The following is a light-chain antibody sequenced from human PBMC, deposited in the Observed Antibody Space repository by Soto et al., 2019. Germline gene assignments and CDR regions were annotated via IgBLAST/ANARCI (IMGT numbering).Light chain of an antibody. J-gene: IGKJ1*01. V-gene: IGKV3-20*01. CDR2: GAS. CDR3: QQYGSSPTWT. CDR1: QSVSRSY. Sequence: EILLTQSPGTLSLSPGERATLSCRASQSVSRSYLAWYQQKTGQAPRLLIFGASNRATGIPDRFSGSGSGTDFTLTITRLEPEDFAVYYCQQYGSSPTWTFGQGTKVEIK.